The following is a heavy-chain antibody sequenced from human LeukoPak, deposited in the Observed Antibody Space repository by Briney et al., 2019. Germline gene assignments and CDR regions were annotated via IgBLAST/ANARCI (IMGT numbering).Heavy chain of an antibody. V-gene: IGHV1-8*02. CDR2: MNPGSGDT. Sequence: GSSVKVSCKASGYTFSNFNVNWVRQAPGQGLEWMAWMNPGSGDTGYEGKFQARLTMSRNTSITTASMELSSLTSEDTAVYYCARSRRGYYMDVWGKGTTVIVSS. CDR3: ARSRRGYYMDV. CDR1: GYTFSNFN. J-gene: IGHJ6*03.